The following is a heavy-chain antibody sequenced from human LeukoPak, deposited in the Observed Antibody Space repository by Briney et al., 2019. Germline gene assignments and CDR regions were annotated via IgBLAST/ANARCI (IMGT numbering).Heavy chain of an antibody. CDR1: GFTFSSYW. J-gene: IGHJ4*02. V-gene: IGHV3-23*01. Sequence: QPGGSLRLSCAASGFTFSSYWMMWLRQAPGKGLEWVSGISTSGGSSSYADSVKGRFTISRDNPRNTLYMQMNSLRAEDTALYYCAIMHPYYDGSGYWVQWGQGTLVTVSS. CDR3: AIMHPYYDGSGYWVQ. CDR2: ISTSGGSS. D-gene: IGHD3-22*01.